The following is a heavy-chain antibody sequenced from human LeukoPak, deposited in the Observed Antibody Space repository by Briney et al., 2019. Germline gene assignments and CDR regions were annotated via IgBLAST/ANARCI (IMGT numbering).Heavy chain of an antibody. CDR3: ARVRSTGSYDYFDH. CDR1: GGSFSGYY. CDR2: INHSGST. V-gene: IGHV4-34*01. Sequence: SETLSLTCAVYGGSFSGYYWSWIRQPPGKGLEWIGEINHSGSTSYNPSLKSRVTMSVDTSKNQFSLKLSSVTAADTAVYYCARVRSTGSYDYFDHWGQGTLVTVSS. D-gene: IGHD1-26*01. J-gene: IGHJ4*02.